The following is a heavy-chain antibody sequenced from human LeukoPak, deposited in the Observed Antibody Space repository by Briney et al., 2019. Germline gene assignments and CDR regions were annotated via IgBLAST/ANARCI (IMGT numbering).Heavy chain of an antibody. CDR1: TTFA. CDR3: AKVFYTSSFDF. D-gene: IGHD2/OR15-2a*01. Sequence: VGSLRLSCAAFTTFAMSGVRQAPGRGLEWVSVISDRGDKTHYADSVRGRFTISRDNSKKTVSLQMNGLRVDDTAVYFCAKVFYTSSFDFSGQGILVTVSP. CDR2: ISDRGDKT. J-gene: IGHJ4*02. V-gene: IGHV3-23*01.